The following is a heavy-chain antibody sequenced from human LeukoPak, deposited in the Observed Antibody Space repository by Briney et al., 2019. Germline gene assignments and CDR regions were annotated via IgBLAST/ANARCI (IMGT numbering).Heavy chain of an antibody. CDR1: GGSMNTHF. Sequence: SETLSLTCSVSGGSMNTHFWTWIRQPPGKGLQWIGYVYYSGNTNYNPSLRSRATMSLDRSKNQFSLKLTSVTAADTAVYYCARSPTTVRTGTTVDVWGKGTTVTVSS. V-gene: IGHV4-59*11. CDR3: ARSPTTVRTGTTVDV. J-gene: IGHJ6*04. CDR2: VYYSGNT. D-gene: IGHD1-1*01.